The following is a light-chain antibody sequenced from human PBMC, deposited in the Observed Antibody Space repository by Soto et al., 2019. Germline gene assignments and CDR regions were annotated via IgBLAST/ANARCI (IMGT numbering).Light chain of an antibody. CDR1: QRLTHD. J-gene: IGKJ2*01. CDR2: GAS. CDR3: QQYNIRPYT. V-gene: IGKV3-15*01. Sequence: ERVMTQSPATLSVSPWERATLSCRASQRLTHDLAWYQQKPGQAPRLLIYGASTRATGVPARFSGSESGTEFTLTISSLESEDFAVYYCQQYNIRPYTFGQGTKLEIK.